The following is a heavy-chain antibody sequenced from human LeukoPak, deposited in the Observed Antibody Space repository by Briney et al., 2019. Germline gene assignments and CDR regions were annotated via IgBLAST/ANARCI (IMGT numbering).Heavy chain of an antibody. D-gene: IGHD3-22*01. V-gene: IGHV4-59*08. CDR1: GGSISSYY. CDR2: IYYSGST. J-gene: IGHJ3*02. CDR3: ARHEYYYASTHAFDI. Sequence: SSETLSLTCTVSGGSISSYYWSWIRQPPGKVLEWIGYIYYSGSTNYNPSLKSRVTISVDTSKNQFSLKLSSVTAADTAVYYCARHEYYYASTHAFDIWGQGTMVTVSS.